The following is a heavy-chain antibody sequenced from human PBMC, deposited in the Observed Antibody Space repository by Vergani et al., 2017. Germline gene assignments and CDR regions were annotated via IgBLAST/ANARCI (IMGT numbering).Heavy chain of an antibody. V-gene: IGHV3-7*03. J-gene: IGHJ4*02. CDR1: GFTFSSYW. CDR2: IKQDGSEK. Sequence: EVQLVESGGGLVQPGGSLRLSCAASGFTFSSYWMSWVRQAPGKGLEWVANIKQDGSEKYYVDSVKGRFTISRDNAKNSLYLQMNSLRAEDTAVYYCAIQSALFGDYVWGSYRQTSDYWGQGTLVTVSS. D-gene: IGHD3-16*02. CDR3: AIQSALFGDYVWGSYRQTSDY.